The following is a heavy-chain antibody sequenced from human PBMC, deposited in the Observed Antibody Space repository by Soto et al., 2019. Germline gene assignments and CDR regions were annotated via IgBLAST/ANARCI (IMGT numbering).Heavy chain of an antibody. Sequence: ASVKVSCKASGYTFTSYYMHWVRQAPGQGLEWMGIINPSGGSTSYAQKFQGRVTMTRDTSTSTVYMELSSLRSEDTAVYYCARDLREIYYLNYYYYYGMDVWGQGTTVTVSS. D-gene: IGHD1-26*01. J-gene: IGHJ6*02. CDR3: ARDLREIYYLNYYYYYGMDV. CDR2: INPSGGST. CDR1: GYTFTSYY. V-gene: IGHV1-46*01.